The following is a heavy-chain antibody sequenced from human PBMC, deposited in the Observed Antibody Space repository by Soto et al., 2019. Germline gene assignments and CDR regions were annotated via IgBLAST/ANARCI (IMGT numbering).Heavy chain of an antibody. Sequence: ESLKISCHGSGYSFASYWIGWVRHMPGKDLEWMGIIYPGDYDTRYSPSFQGQVNISADKSLRTAYLQWTSLKASDTALYYCARTRSFTLGFYYDGMDVWGQGTTVTVSS. D-gene: IGHD6-6*01. CDR3: ARTRSFTLGFYYDGMDV. J-gene: IGHJ6*02. CDR2: IYPGDYDT. V-gene: IGHV5-51*01. CDR1: GYSFASYW.